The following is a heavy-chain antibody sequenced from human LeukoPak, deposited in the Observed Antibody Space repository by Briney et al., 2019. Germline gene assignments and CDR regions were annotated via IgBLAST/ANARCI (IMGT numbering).Heavy chain of an antibody. CDR1: GFTFSSHW. Sequence: GGSLRLSCAASGFTFSSHWMSWVRQAPGKGLEWVANINQYGSERNYVDSVKGRFTISRDNAKSSLYLQMNSLRAEDTAIYYCARDHVVDGLVFDYWGQGTLVTVS. CDR3: ARDHVVDGLVFDY. J-gene: IGHJ4*02. V-gene: IGHV3-7*01. D-gene: IGHD2-15*01. CDR2: INQYGSER.